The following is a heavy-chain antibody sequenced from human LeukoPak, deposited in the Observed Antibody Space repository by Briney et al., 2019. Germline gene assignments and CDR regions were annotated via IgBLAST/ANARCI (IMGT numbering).Heavy chain of an antibody. V-gene: IGHV1-46*01. CDR2: IDPSSGTT. CDR1: GYIFTSCY. CDR3: ARDLGVGYSGYLLPDY. D-gene: IGHD3-3*01. Sequence: ASVKVSCKASGYIFTSCYMHWVRQAPGQVLEWMGIIDPSSGTTIYAQKFQGRVTMTRDTSTSTVNMELSSLRSEDTAVYYCARDLGVGYSGYLLPDYWGQGTLVTVSS. J-gene: IGHJ4*02.